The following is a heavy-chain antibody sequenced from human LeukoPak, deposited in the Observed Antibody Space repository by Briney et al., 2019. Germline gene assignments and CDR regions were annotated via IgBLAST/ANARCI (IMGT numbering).Heavy chain of an antibody. CDR3: ARDKVVGTTYFDY. V-gene: IGHV3-7*01. D-gene: IGHD1-26*01. J-gene: IGHJ4*02. Sequence: GGSLRLSCAASGFTLSSYWTNWVRQAPGKGLEWVANIKQDGSEKYYVDSVKGRFTISRDNAKNSLYLQMNSLRAEDTAVYYCARDKVVGTTYFDYWGQGTLVTVSS. CDR2: IKQDGSEK. CDR1: GFTLSSYW.